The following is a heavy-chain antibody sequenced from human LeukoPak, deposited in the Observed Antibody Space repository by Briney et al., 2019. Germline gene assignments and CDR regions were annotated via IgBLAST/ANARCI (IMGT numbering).Heavy chain of an antibody. CDR2: INWNSVYI. CDR1: GFTFDDYA. J-gene: IGHJ4*02. Sequence: PGRSLRISCAASGFTFDDYAMHWVRQAPGKGLEWVSGINWNSVYIEYADSVKGRFTISRDNAKSSLYIQMNSLRAEDTAVYYCARDPRSLYSSSGVDYWGQGTLVTVSS. D-gene: IGHD6-13*01. CDR3: ARDPRSLYSSSGVDY. V-gene: IGHV3-9*01.